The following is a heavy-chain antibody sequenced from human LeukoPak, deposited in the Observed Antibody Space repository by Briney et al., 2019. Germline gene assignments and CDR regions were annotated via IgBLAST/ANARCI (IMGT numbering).Heavy chain of an antibody. V-gene: IGHV5-51*01. CDR3: ARLLGYGSGSYYFPFDY. D-gene: IGHD3-10*01. CDR1: GYSFTSYW. J-gene: IGHJ4*02. CDR2: IYPGDSDT. Sequence: GESLQISCKGSGYSFTSYWIGWVRQLPGKGLEWMGIIYPGDSDTRYSPSFQGRVTISADKSISTAYLQWSSLKASDTAMYYCARLLGYGSGSYYFPFDYWGQGTLVTVSS.